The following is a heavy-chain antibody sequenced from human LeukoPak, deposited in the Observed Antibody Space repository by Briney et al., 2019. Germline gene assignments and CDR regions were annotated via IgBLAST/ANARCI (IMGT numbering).Heavy chain of an antibody. CDR1: GFTFSSYA. CDR2: ISYDGSNK. V-gene: IGHV3-30-3*01. Sequence: GGSLRLSCAASGFTFSSYAMHWVRQAPGKGLEWVAVISYDGSNKYYADSVKGRFTISRDNSKNTLYLQMNSLRAEDTAVYYCARGEKYGSGSYRYYYYYGMDVWGKGTTVTVSS. CDR3: ARGEKYGSGSYRYYYYYGMDV. J-gene: IGHJ6*04. D-gene: IGHD3-10*01.